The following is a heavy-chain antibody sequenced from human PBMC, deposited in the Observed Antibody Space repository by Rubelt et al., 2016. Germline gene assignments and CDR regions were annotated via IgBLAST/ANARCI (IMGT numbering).Heavy chain of an antibody. CDR1: GYTFTGYY. Sequence: QVQLVQSGAEVKKPGASVKVSCKASGYTFTGYYMHWVRQAPGQGLEWVGRINPNSGGTNYARNLQGRCTMTRDTSITTAYMDLSRLRSDDTAVFYCARESSSGWYIDYWGQGTLVTVSS. CDR2: INPNSGGT. J-gene: IGHJ4*02. CDR3: ARESSSGWYIDY. V-gene: IGHV1-2*06. D-gene: IGHD6-19*01.